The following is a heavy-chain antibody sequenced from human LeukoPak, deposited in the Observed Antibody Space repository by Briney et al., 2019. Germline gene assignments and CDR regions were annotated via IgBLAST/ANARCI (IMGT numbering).Heavy chain of an antibody. D-gene: IGHD3-22*01. V-gene: IGHV1-2*02. CDR1: GGTFSSYY. CDR3: ARDKYYDSSGYLNWFDP. Sequence: GASVKVSCKASGGTFSSYYMHWVRQAPGQGLEWMGWINPNSGGTNYAQKFQGRVTMTRDTSISTAYMELSRLRSDDTAVYYCARDKYYDSSGYLNWFDPWGQGTLVTVSS. J-gene: IGHJ5*02. CDR2: INPNSGGT.